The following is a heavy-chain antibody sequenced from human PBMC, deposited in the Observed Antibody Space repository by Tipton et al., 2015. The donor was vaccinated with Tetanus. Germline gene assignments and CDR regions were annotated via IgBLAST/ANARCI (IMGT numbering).Heavy chain of an antibody. CDR1: GFTFSDYY. CDR3: ARVVYGFGTYYPDH. Sequence: SLRLSCAASGFTFSDYYLSWIRQAPGKGLDWVSYISSSGGTIYYTDSVKGRFTISRDSAKNSLFLQMNSLRADDTAVYYCARVVYGFGTYYPDHWGQGTLVTVSS. CDR2: ISSSGGTI. D-gene: IGHD3-3*01. J-gene: IGHJ4*02. V-gene: IGHV3-11*01.